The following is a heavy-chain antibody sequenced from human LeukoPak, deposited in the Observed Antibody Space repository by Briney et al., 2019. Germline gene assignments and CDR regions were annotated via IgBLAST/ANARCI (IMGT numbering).Heavy chain of an antibody. Sequence: SVKVSCKASGGTFSSYAISWVRQAPGQGLEWMGGILPIFGTANYAQKFQGRVTITADHSTSTAYMELSSLRSEDTAVYYCAKDGAQFYYGSQRAHPRSPYYYMDVWGKGTTVTVSS. CDR2: ILPIFGTA. D-gene: IGHD3-10*01. V-gene: IGHV1-69*13. J-gene: IGHJ6*03. CDR3: AKDGAQFYYGSQRAHPRSPYYYMDV. CDR1: GGTFSSYA.